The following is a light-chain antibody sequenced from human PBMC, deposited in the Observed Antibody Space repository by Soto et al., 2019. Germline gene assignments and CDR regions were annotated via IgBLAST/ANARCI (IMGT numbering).Light chain of an antibody. V-gene: IGLV2-14*01. Sequence: QSALTQPASVSGSPGQSITISCTGTSSDVGGHDYVSWYQQHPGKAPKLIIYEVRNRPSGASNRFSGSKSGNTASLTISGLQAEDEADYYCSSYSSTTLVFGTGTNVTVL. J-gene: IGLJ1*01. CDR3: SSYSSTTLV. CDR1: SSDVGGHDY. CDR2: EVR.